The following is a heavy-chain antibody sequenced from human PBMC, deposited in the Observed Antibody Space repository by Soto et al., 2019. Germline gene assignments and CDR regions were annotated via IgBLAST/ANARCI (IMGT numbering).Heavy chain of an antibody. D-gene: IGHD3-9*01. CDR3: ARDAILTGYLVAYYYYGMDV. V-gene: IGHV1-18*01. J-gene: IGHJ6*02. Sequence: QVQLVQSGAEVKKPGASVKVSCKASGYTFTSYGISWVRQAPGQGLEWMGWISAYNGNTNYAQKLQGRVTMTTDTPTSTAYMELGSLRSDDTAVYYCARDAILTGYLVAYYYYGMDVWGQGTTVTVSS. CDR2: ISAYNGNT. CDR1: GYTFTSYG.